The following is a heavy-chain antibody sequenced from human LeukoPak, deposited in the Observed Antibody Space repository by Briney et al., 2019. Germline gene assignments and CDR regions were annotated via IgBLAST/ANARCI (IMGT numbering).Heavy chain of an antibody. CDR1: GYTFTSYY. CDR2: INPSGGST. V-gene: IGHV1-46*01. CDR3: ARDDYDSSGYYYGGF. J-gene: IGHJ4*02. D-gene: IGHD3-22*01. Sequence: APVKVSCKASGYTFTSYYMHWVRQAPGQGLEWMGIINPSGGSTSYAQKFQGRVTMTRDTSTSTVYMELSSLRSEDTAVYYCARDDYDSSGYYYGGFWGQGTLVTVSS.